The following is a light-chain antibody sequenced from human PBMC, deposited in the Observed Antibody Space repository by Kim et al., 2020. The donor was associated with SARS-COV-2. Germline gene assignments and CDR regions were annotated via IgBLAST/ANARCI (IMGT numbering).Light chain of an antibody. CDR2: GAS. CDR1: QSVTSSY. CDR3: QQYGTSLRT. Sequence: EIVLTQCPGTLSLSPGERATLSCRASQSVTSSYLAWYQQKPGQPPRLLIYGASNRATGIPDRFSDSGSGTDFTLTISRLESEDLTVYYCQQYGTSLRTFGQGAKVYIK. J-gene: IGKJ1*01. V-gene: IGKV3-20*01.